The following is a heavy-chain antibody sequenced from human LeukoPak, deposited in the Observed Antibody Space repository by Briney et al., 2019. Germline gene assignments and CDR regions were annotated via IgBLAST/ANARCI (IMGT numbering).Heavy chain of an antibody. CDR1: GYTLTEHH. Sequence: ASVKVSCKASGYTLTEHHMIWVRQAPGQGLEWMGWIEAKTGATRYGQAVQGRITLTRDMSISTEYMELSSLTSDDTAIYYCARDPVDGYSHYDCWGQGTLVTVS. CDR3: ARDPVDGYSHYDC. V-gene: IGHV1-2*02. CDR2: IEAKTGAT. D-gene: IGHD5-18*01. J-gene: IGHJ4*02.